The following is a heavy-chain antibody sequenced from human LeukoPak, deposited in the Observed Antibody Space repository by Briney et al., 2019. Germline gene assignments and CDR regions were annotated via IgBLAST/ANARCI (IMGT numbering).Heavy chain of an antibody. D-gene: IGHD3-3*01. CDR3: ARDVGSLYDFWSGYIDY. Sequence: GASVKVSCKVSGYTLTELSMHWVRQAPGKGLEWMGWISVYKGNTNYAQKFQGRVTITTDTSTNTAYLELRSLRSGDTAVYYCARDVGSLYDFWSGYIDYWGQGTLVTVSS. CDR2: ISVYKGNT. CDR1: GYTLTELS. V-gene: IGHV1-18*01. J-gene: IGHJ4*02.